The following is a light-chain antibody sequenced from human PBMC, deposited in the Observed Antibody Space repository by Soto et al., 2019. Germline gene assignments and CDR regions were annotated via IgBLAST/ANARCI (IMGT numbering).Light chain of an antibody. J-gene: IGLJ3*02. CDR2: EVS. V-gene: IGLV2-8*02. CDR1: SSDIGGYNY. Sequence: QSALTQPPSASRSPGQSVTISCTGTSSDIGGYNYVSWYQHHPGKAPKVMIYEVSKRPSGVPDRFSGSKSGNTASLTVSGLQPEDEADYYCSSYAGSNNLGVFGRGTKLTVL. CDR3: SSYAGSNNLGV.